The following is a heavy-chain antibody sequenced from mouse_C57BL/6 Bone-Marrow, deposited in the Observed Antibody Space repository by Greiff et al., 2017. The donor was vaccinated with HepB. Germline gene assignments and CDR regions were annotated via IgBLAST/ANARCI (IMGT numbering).Heavy chain of an antibody. V-gene: IGHV1-72*01. J-gene: IGHJ1*03. CDR2: IDPNSGGT. CDR1: GYTFTSYW. D-gene: IGHD2-5*01. Sequence: VQLQQPGAELVKPGASVKLSCKASGYTFTSYWMHWVKQRPGRGLEWIGRIDPNSGGTKYNEKFKSKATLTVDKPSSTAYMQLSSLTSEDSAVYYCARGCSNSPTEYFDVWGTGTTVTVSA. CDR3: ARGCSNSPTEYFDV.